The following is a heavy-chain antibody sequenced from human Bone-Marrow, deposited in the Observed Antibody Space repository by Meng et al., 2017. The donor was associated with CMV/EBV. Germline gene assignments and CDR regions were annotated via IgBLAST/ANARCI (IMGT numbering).Heavy chain of an antibody. V-gene: IGHV1-2*02. Sequence: ASVKVSCKASGYTFTGYYVHWVRQAPGQGLEWMGWINPNSGGTKYAQKFQGRVTMTRDTSISTAYMELSRLRSDDTAVYYCARPIGSFRFDPWGQGTLVTVSS. D-gene: IGHD3-22*01. J-gene: IGHJ5*02. CDR2: INPNSGGT. CDR1: GYTFTGYY. CDR3: ARPIGSFRFDP.